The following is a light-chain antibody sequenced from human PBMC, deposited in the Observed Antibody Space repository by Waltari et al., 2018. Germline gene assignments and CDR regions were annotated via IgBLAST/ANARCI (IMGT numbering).Light chain of an antibody. CDR3: GVWDDTLRFV. Sequence: QSVLTQPPSASGTPGQRVTISCSGSGSNIGSNYVYWYQHLPGMAPKLLVYKNNPRPAGVPDRFSSSKSGTSASLAISGLRSEDEADYYCGVWDDTLRFVFCGGTRLTVL. CDR2: KNN. CDR1: GSNIGSNY. J-gene: IGLJ2*01. V-gene: IGLV1-47*01.